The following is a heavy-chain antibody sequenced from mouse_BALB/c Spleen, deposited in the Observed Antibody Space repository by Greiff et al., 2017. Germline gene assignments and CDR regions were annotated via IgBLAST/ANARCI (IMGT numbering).Heavy chain of an antibody. V-gene: IGHV1-7*01. D-gene: IGHD1-1*01. CDR2: INPSTGYT. J-gene: IGHJ2*01. Sequence: QVQLQQSGAELAKPGASVKMSCKASGYTFTSYWMHWVKQRPGQGLEWIGYINPSTGYTEYNQKFKDKATLTADKSSSTAYMQLSSLTSEDSAVYYCARGGTTVVATDYWGQGTTLTVSS. CDR1: GYTFTSYW. CDR3: ARGGTTVVATDY.